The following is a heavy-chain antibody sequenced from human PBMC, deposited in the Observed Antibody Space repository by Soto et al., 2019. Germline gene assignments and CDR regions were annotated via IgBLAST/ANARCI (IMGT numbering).Heavy chain of an antibody. CDR3: ARALAAAGTTSLFDP. CDR1: GYTFTSYG. V-gene: IGHV1-18*01. D-gene: IGHD6-13*01. J-gene: IGHJ5*02. Sequence: GAAVKVSCKASGYTFTSYGISWVRQAPGQGIEWMGWISAYNGNTNYAQKLQGRVTMTTDTSTSTAYMELRSLRSDDTALYYCARALAAAGTTSLFDPWAQGTLVTVSS. CDR2: ISAYNGNT.